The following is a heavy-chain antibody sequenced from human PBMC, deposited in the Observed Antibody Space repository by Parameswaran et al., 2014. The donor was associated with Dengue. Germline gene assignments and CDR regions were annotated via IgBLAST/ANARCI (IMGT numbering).Heavy chain of an antibody. CDR2: INHSGST. V-gene: IGHV4-34*01. J-gene: IGHJ4*02. CDR3: ARPYYYDSSGYYYY. Sequence: PGKGLEWIGEINHSGSTNYNPSLKSRVTISVDTSKNQFSLKLSSVTAADTAVYYCARPYYYDSSGYYYYWGQGTLVTVSS. D-gene: IGHD3-22*01.